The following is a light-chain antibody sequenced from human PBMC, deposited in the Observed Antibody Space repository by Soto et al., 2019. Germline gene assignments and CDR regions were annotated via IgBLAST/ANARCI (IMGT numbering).Light chain of an antibody. J-gene: IGLJ2*01. CDR3: QSYDSSLSGSV. V-gene: IGLV1-40*01. CDR1: SSNIGAGYD. Sequence: QSVLTQPPSVSGAPGQRVTISCTGNSSNIGAGYDVHWYQQLPGTAPKLLIYGNSNRPSGVPDRFSGSKSGTSASLAITGLQAEDEADYCCQSYDSSLSGSVFGGGTTLTVL. CDR2: GNS.